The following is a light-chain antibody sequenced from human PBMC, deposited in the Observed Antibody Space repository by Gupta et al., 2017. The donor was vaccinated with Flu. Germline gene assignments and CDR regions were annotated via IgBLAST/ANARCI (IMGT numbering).Light chain of an antibody. CDR3: NSRDSTDNHQAV. CDR1: SLRNAD. V-gene: IGLV3-19*01. J-gene: IGLJ2*01. Sequence: TARITCQGDSLRNADASWYQQKPGQATVLVIYAKNIRPSGSPDRVSGSSSGNTASVTITGAQAEDEADYYCNSRDSTDNHQAVFGGGTKLTVL. CDR2: AKN.